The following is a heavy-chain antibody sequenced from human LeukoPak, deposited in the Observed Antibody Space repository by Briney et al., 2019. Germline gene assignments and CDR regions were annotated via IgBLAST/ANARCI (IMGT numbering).Heavy chain of an antibody. CDR1: GFTFSSYA. J-gene: IGHJ4*02. D-gene: IGHD3-10*01. CDR3: ARDHLRYYGSGSYSGY. CDR2: ISYDGSNK. Sequence: GGSLRLSCAASGFTFSSYAMHWVRQAPGKGLEWVAVISYDGSNKYYADSVEGRFTISRDNSKNTLYLQMNSLRAEDTAVYYCARDHLRYYGSGSYSGYWGQGTLVAVSS. V-gene: IGHV3-30-3*01.